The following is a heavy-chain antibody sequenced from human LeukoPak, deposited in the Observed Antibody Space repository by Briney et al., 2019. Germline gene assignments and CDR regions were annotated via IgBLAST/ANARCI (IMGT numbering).Heavy chain of an antibody. CDR3: AGDGGSGSYPRY. CDR1: GVTFSSYE. V-gene: IGHV3-48*03. Sequence: PGESLRLSCAASGVTFSSYEMNWVRQAPGKGLEWLSYSTSSGRTIYYADSVKGRFTISRDNAKNSLYLQMNSLRAEDTAVYYCAGDGGSGSYPRYWGQGTLATVSS. J-gene: IGHJ4*02. D-gene: IGHD1-26*01. CDR2: STSSGRTI.